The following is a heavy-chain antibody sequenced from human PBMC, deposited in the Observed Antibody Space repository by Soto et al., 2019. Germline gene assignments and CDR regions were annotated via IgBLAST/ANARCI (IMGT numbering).Heavy chain of an antibody. CDR3: ARDLVVAGTLLYY. Sequence: QVQLVESGGGVVQPGRSLRLSCAASGFTFSSYAMHWVRQAPGKGLEWVAVISYDGSNKYYADSVKGRFTISRDNSKNTLYLQMNSLRAEDTAVYYCARDLVVAGTLLYYWGQGTLVTVSS. J-gene: IGHJ4*02. V-gene: IGHV3-30-3*01. CDR2: ISYDGSNK. D-gene: IGHD6-19*01. CDR1: GFTFSSYA.